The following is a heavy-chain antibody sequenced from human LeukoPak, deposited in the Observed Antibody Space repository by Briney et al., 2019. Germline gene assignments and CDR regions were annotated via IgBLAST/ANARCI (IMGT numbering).Heavy chain of an antibody. Sequence: SETLSLTCGVSGGSISSTNWWSWVRQPPGQGLEWIGEISLRGLTNYNPSLKSRVTMSLDKSKNLLSLKLSSVTAADTAVYYCARDVPPSYYYDSSGYVKDAFDIWGQGTMVTVSS. V-gene: IGHV4-4*02. CDR1: GGSISSTNW. CDR2: ISLRGLT. D-gene: IGHD3-22*01. CDR3: ARDVPPSYYYDSSGYVKDAFDI. J-gene: IGHJ3*02.